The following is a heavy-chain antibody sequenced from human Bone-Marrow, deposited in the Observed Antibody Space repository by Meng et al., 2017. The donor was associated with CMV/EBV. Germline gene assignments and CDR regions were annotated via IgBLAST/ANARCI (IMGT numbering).Heavy chain of an antibody. D-gene: IGHD2-2*01. J-gene: IGHJ4*02. CDR1: GGTFSSYA. Sequence: SGGTFSSYAISWVRQAPGQGLEWMGGIIPTFGTANYAQKFQGRVTITTDESTSTAYMELSSLRSEDTAVYYCARAVGVVPAAAFDYWGQGTLVTVSS. CDR2: IIPTFGTA. V-gene: IGHV1-69*05. CDR3: ARAVGVVPAAAFDY.